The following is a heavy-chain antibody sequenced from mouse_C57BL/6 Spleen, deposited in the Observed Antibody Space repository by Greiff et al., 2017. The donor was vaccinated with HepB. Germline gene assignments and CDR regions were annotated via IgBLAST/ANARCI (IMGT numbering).Heavy chain of an antibody. CDR2: IYPSDSET. D-gene: IGHD3-2*02. Sequence: QVQLQQPGAELVRPGSSVKLSCKASGYTFTSYWMDWVKQRPGQGLEWIGNIYPSDSETHYNQKFKDKATLTVDKSSSTAYMQLSSLTSEDSAVYNSARASSGWGYWGQGTTLTVSS. V-gene: IGHV1-61*01. CDR3: ARASSGWGY. CDR1: GYTFTSYW. J-gene: IGHJ2*01.